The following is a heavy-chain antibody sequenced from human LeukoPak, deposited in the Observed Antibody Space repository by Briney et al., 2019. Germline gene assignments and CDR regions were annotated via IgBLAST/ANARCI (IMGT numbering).Heavy chain of an antibody. V-gene: IGHV1-46*04. CDR1: GYTLSTFY. D-gene: IGHD4-23*01. CDR3: VRARYGGNQIDY. CDR2: IRPSSGIT. J-gene: IGHJ4*02. Sequence: ASVKVSCKASGYTLSTFYMHWVRQAPGQGLECMGVIRPSSGITAYAHKLQGRLTMTRDVATSTVYMELNSLKSEDTAVYYCVRARYGGNQIDYWGQGTLVTVSS.